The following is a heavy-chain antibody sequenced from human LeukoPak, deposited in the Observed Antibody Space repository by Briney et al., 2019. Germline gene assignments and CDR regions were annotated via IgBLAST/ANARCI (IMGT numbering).Heavy chain of an antibody. J-gene: IGHJ4*02. CDR3: ARDLAWGAFDY. CDR2: VSPPGGGI. D-gene: IGHD7-27*01. Sequence: ETLSLTCTVSGGSISSSSYYWGWIRQPPGKGLEWLSGVSPPGGGIYYADSVKGRFTISRDDSKNTLSLQMNSLRVEDTAVYYCARDLAWGAFDYWGQGTLVTVSS. V-gene: IGHV3-23*01. CDR1: GGSISSSSYY.